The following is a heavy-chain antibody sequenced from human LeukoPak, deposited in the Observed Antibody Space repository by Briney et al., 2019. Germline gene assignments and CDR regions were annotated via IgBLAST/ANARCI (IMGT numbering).Heavy chain of an antibody. J-gene: IGHJ4*02. D-gene: IGHD1-26*01. CDR3: ARDREVGATGYYFDY. Sequence: SETLSLTCTVSGGSISSGSYYWSWIRQPAGKGLEWIGRIYTSGSTTYNSSLKSRVTISLDTSKNHFSLRLSSVTAADTAVYYCARDREVGATGYYFDYWGQGTLVTVSS. CDR1: GGSISSGSYY. CDR2: IYTSGST. V-gene: IGHV4-61*02.